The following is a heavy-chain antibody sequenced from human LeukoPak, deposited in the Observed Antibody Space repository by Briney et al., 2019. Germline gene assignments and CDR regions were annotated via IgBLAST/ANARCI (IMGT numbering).Heavy chain of an antibody. J-gene: IGHJ4*02. CDR2: IRSKAYGGTT. CDR3: TRGVLERLYFDY. Sequence: GGSLRLSCTASGFTFGDYAMSWVCQAPGKGLEWVGFIRSKAYGGTTEYAASVKGRFTISRDDSKSIAYLQMNSLKTEDTAVYYCTRGVLERLYFDYWGQGTLVTVSS. CDR1: GFTFGDYA. D-gene: IGHD1-1*01. V-gene: IGHV3-49*04.